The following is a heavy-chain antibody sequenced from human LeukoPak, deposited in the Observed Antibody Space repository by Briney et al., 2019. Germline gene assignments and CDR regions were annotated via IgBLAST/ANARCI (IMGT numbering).Heavy chain of an antibody. D-gene: IGHD4-11*01. V-gene: IGHV3-9*01. J-gene: IGHJ3*02. CDR2: IYSSGST. CDR1: GFTFDDYA. Sequence: PGRSLRLSCAASGFTFDDYAMHWVRQAPGKGLEWVSGIYSSGSTYYEDSVKGRFTISRDHSKNMVYLQLNNLRVEDTATYFCARGPGYSNYAGDDAFNIWGQGTVVTVSS. CDR3: ARGPGYSNYAGDDAFNI.